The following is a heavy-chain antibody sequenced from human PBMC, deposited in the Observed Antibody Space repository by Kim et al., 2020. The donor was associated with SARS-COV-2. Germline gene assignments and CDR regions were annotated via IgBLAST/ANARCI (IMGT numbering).Heavy chain of an antibody. Sequence: GGSLRLSCAASGFTFSSYGMHWVRQAPGKGLEWVAVISYDGSNKYYADSVKGRFTISRDNSKNTLYLQMNSLRAEDTAVYYCAKVHGAYQLLSYGGYFDYWGQGTLVTVSS. D-gene: IGHD2-2*01. CDR1: GFTFSSYG. CDR3: AKVHGAYQLLSYGGYFDY. CDR2: ISYDGSNK. V-gene: IGHV3-30*18. J-gene: IGHJ4*02.